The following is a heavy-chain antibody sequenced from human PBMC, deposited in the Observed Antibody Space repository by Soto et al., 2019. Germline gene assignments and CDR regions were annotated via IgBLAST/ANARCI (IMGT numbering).Heavy chain of an antibody. Sequence: DSGGGVVQPGRSLRLSCAASGFTLSGYGMHWVRQAPGKGLEWVAVISYDGRNQYYADSVKGRFTVSRDNSKSTLYLQMDSLGVEDSAVYYCAKGGSSSARYFDYWGQGTLVTVSS. V-gene: IGHV3-30*18. CDR2: ISYDGRNQ. CDR3: AKGGSSSARYFDY. D-gene: IGHD6-6*01. CDR1: GFTLSGYG. J-gene: IGHJ4*02.